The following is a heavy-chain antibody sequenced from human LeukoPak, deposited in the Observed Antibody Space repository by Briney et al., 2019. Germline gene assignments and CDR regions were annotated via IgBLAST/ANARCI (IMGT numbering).Heavy chain of an antibody. CDR1: GFPFSSYP. CDR2: ITASGDST. CDR3: AKDRFFYDSGSKAN. J-gene: IGHJ4*02. V-gene: IGHV3-23*01. D-gene: IGHD3-22*01. Sequence: GGSLRLSCAGSGFPFSSYPISWVRQPPGKGLEWVSAITASGDSTYSADSVKGRFTISRDNAKNSLYLQMNSLRVEDTAFYYCAKDRFFYDSGSKANWGQGTLVTVSS.